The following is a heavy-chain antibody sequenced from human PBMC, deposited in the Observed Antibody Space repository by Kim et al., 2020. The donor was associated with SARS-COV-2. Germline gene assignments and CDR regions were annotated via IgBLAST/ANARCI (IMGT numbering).Heavy chain of an antibody. CDR2: VNAGNGNT. CDR1: GYTFATYA. J-gene: IGHJ5*02. V-gene: IGHV1-3*01. CDR3: AREGGGTIGLGFVP. Sequence: ASVKVSCKASGYTFATYAVHWVRQAPGQRLEWMGWVNAGNGNTRYSQNFQGRVTITRDPSATTAYMELSSLRSEDTAVYYCAREGGGTIGLGFVPWGQGTLVTVSS. D-gene: IGHD3-16*02.